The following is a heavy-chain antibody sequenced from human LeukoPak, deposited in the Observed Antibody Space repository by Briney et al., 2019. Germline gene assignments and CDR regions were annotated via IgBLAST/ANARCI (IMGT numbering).Heavy chain of an antibody. CDR2: INPAGGST. CDR3: ARKMTGYSYYFDY. Sequence: GDSVKVTCTAYGYSFTSYYIHWIRQPPGQGLEWMGVINPAGGSTTYAQKFQGRVSMTRDTSTRTLYMELSSLRSDDTAVYYCARKMTGYSYYFDYWGQGTLVTVAS. V-gene: IGHV1-46*01. J-gene: IGHJ4*02. D-gene: IGHD2-15*01. CDR1: GYSFTSYY.